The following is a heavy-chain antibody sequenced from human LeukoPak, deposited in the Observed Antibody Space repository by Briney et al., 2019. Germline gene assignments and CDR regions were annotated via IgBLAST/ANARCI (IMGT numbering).Heavy chain of an antibody. D-gene: IGHD2-21*02. CDR1: GGSISSYH. V-gene: IGHV4-59*01. CDR2: IYYSGST. J-gene: IGHJ4*02. Sequence: SETLSLTCTVSGGSISSYHWSWIRQPPGKGLEWIEYIYYSGSTNYNPSLKSRVTISVDTSKNQFSLKLSSVTAADTAVYYCAREAYCGGDCYSGFDYWGQGTLVTVSS. CDR3: AREAYCGGDCYSGFDY.